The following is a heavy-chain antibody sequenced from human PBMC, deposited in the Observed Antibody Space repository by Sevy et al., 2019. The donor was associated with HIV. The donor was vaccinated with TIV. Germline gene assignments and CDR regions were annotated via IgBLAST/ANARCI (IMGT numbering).Heavy chain of an antibody. CDR3: ARLTTKPTSDLYGMDV. CDR2: INPNDGVT. J-gene: IGHJ6*02. CDR1: GYTFTDYY. V-gene: IGHV1-2*02. D-gene: IGHD4-17*01. Sequence: ASVKVSCKASGYTFTDYYIHWVRQAPGQGLEWMAWINPNDGVTNYAQRFQGGVTVTRDTSVSTAYMELRGLRYDDTAIYYCARLTTKPTSDLYGMDVWGQGTMVTVSS.